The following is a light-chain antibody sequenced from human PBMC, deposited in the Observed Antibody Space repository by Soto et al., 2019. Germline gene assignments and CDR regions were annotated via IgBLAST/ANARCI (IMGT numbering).Light chain of an antibody. J-gene: IGKJ4*01. CDR2: RAS. Sequence: DIQMTQSPSTLSASVGDRVTVTCRASQNINTWLAWYQQKPGKGPILLIYRASKLESGVPSRFSGSGSGTEFALTISSLQPADFATYYCQQYDSYCTFGGGTKVDNK. V-gene: IGKV1-5*03. CDR1: QNINTW. CDR3: QQYDSYCT.